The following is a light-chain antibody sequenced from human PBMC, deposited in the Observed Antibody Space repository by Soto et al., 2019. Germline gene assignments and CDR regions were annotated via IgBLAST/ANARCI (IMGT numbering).Light chain of an antibody. J-gene: IGKJ5*01. V-gene: IGKV1-5*03. Sequence: DIQITQSPSTLSASVGDRVTITCRASQSISSWLAWYQQKPGQAPKLLIYKASSLESGVPSRFSGSGSGTEFTLTISSLQPDDFATYYCQQYNSYPITFGQGTRLEIK. CDR1: QSISSW. CDR3: QQYNSYPIT. CDR2: KAS.